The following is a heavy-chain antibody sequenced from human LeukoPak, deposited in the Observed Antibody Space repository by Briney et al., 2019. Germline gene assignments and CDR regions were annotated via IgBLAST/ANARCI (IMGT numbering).Heavy chain of an antibody. Sequence: GGSLRLSCAASGFTFSRCSMSWVRQAPGKGLEWVANIKQDGSQKEYVDSVKGRFTVSRDNAKNSLYLQMNSLRAEDTAVYYCARDRFEMATLADYWGQGTLVTVSS. CDR3: ARDRFEMATLADY. J-gene: IGHJ4*02. CDR1: GFTFSRCS. V-gene: IGHV3-7*04. D-gene: IGHD5-24*01. CDR2: IKQDGSQK.